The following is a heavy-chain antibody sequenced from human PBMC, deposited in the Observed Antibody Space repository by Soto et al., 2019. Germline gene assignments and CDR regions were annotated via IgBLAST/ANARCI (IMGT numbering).Heavy chain of an antibody. D-gene: IGHD6-19*01. J-gene: IGHJ4*02. CDR1: GYNFAGYW. CDR2: IYPSDSDT. Sequence: PGESLKISFKGSGYNFAGYWIAWVRHMPVKGLELMGIIYPSDSDTRYRPSFQGQVTISADKSISSAYLQWSSLRASDTAMYYCARVAVSTPPFDYWGQGRLV. CDR3: ARVAVSTPPFDY. V-gene: IGHV5-51*01.